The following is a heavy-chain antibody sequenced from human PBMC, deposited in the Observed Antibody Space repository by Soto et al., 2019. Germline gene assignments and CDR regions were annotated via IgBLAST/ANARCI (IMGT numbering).Heavy chain of an antibody. CDR1: GFTFSGYG. CDR3: GRDGVGGTAFWGYLDY. Sequence: QVQLVESGGGVVQPGRSLRLSCVASGFTFSGYGMHWVRQAPGKGLVWVAIIRYDGSNIYYAVSVSGRFAISRDNSKKILFRQMDSLGAEDTAVYYCGRDGVGGTAFWGYLDYWGQGGLVAVAS. J-gene: IGHJ4*02. V-gene: IGHV3-33*01. D-gene: IGHD1-1*01. CDR2: IRYDGSNI.